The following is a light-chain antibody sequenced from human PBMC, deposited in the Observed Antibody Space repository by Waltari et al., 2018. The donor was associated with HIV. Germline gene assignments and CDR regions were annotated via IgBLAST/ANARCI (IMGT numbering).Light chain of an antibody. J-gene: IGLJ3*02. Sequence: QSALTQPRSVTGSPGQSVTISCTVTSSDVGGYNYVSCYQKHPGKATKLISYDVSKRPSGVPDRFSGSKSGNTASLTISGLQAEDEVHYYCCSYAGSHTPWVFGGGTKVTVL. CDR1: SSDVGGYNY. V-gene: IGLV2-11*01. CDR2: DVS. CDR3: CSYAGSHTPWV.